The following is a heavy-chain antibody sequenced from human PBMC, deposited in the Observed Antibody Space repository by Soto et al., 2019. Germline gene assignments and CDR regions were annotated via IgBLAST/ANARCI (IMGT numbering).Heavy chain of an antibody. CDR1: GITFRRTA. Sequence: ASVKVSCKASGITFRRTAVQWMRQARGQRLEWIGRIVVGTGSTTYAQIVQERIAITRDMSTNTAYMELSGLRPEVTAIYYCARLSTGFCTKTTCQHYFGMDVWGQGTTVTVSS. J-gene: IGHJ6*02. CDR3: ARLSTGFCTKTTCQHYFGMDV. D-gene: IGHD2-8*01. V-gene: IGHV1-58*01. CDR2: IVVGTGST.